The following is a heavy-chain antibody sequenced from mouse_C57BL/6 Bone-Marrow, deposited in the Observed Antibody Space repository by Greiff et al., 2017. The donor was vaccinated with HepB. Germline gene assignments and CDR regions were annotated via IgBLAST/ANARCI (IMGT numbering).Heavy chain of an antibody. V-gene: IGHV1-55*01. D-gene: IGHD2-4*01. Sequence: QVQLQQSGAELVKPGASVKMSCKASGYTFTSYWITWVKQRPGQGLEWIGDIYPGSGSTNYNEKFKSKATLTVDTSSSTAYMQLSSLTSEDSAVYYCARPPYDYDEGYAMDYWGQGTSVTVSS. J-gene: IGHJ4*01. CDR2: IYPGSGST. CDR1: GYTFTSYW. CDR3: ARPPYDYDEGYAMDY.